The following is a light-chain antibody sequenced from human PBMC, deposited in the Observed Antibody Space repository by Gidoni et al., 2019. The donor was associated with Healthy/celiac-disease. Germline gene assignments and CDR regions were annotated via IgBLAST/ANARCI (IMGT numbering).Light chain of an antibody. J-gene: IGLJ1*01. CDR1: RSNLGSNT. CDR2: SNN. V-gene: IGLV1-44*01. Sequence: QSVLTQPPSASGTPGQRVTISCSGSRSNLGSNTVNWYQQLPGTAPKLLIYSNNQRPSGVPDRFSGSKSGTSASLAISGLQSEDEADYYCAAWDDSLNGHYVFGTGTKVTVL. CDR3: AAWDDSLNGHYV.